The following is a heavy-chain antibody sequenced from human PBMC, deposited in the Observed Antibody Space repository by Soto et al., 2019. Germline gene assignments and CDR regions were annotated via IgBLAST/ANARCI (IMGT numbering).Heavy chain of an antibody. CDR1: GGTFSSYA. V-gene: IGHV1-69*06. Sequence: SVKVSCKTSGGTFSSYAISWVRQAPGQGLEWMGGIVPLFRTTNYAQKFQGRVTITADTSTYTVYMELSGLGSDDTAVYYCARASQMVINPYYYPMDVWGQGTTVTVSS. CDR2: IVPLFRTT. CDR3: ARASQMVINPYYYPMDV. D-gene: IGHD3-22*01. J-gene: IGHJ6*02.